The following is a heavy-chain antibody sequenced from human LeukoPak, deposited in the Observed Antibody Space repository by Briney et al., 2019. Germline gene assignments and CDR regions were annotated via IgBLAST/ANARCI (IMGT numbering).Heavy chain of an antibody. Sequence: GRSLRLSCAASGFTFSSYAMHWARQAPGKGLEWVAVISYDGSNKYYADSVKGRFTISRDNSKNTLYLQMNSLRAEDTAVYYCARDHVLGYYYGMDVWGQGTTVTVSS. CDR1: GFTFSSYA. V-gene: IGHV3-30-3*01. CDR3: ARDHVLGYYYGMDV. CDR2: ISYDGSNK. J-gene: IGHJ6*02. D-gene: IGHD1-26*01.